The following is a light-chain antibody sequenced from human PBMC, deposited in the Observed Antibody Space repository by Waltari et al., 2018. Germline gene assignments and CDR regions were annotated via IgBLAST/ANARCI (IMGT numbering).Light chain of an antibody. V-gene: IGLV2-11*01. Sequence: QSALTQPRSVSGSPGQSVAIPCTGTSSDVGGYKYVSWYQHHPGKAPKLILYDVGKRPSGVPDRFSGSKSGNTASLTISGLQAEDEAEYYCCSYAGSFTWLFGGGTKLTVL. J-gene: IGLJ3*02. CDR3: CSYAGSFTWL. CDR1: SSDVGGYKY. CDR2: DVG.